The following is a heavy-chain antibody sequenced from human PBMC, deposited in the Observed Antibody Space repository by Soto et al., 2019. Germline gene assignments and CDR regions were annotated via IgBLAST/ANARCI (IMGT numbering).Heavy chain of an antibody. CDR3: ARGLLRFLEWSLPENYYYMDV. Sequence: ASVKVSCKASGYTFTSYGISWVRQAPGQGLEWMGWISAYNGNTNYAQKLQGRVTMTTDTSTSTAYMELRSLRSDDTAVYYCARGLLRFLEWSLPENYYYMDVSGKGTTVTVSS. CDR1: GYTFTSYG. J-gene: IGHJ6*03. V-gene: IGHV1-18*01. D-gene: IGHD3-3*01. CDR2: ISAYNGNT.